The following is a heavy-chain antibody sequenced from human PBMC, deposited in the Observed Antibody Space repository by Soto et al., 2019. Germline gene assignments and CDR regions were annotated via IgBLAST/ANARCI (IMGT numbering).Heavy chain of an antibody. D-gene: IGHD2-2*01. V-gene: IGHV4-30-4*01. CDR3: ARGNVEYVTGMDV. CDR2: IYDSGST. Sequence: VQLQESGPGLVKPSQTLSLTCTVSGGPITNYWSWIRQHPGKGLEGIGYIYDSGSTYYNPSLKSRLTKSLATSKNPLSVKLASVTAADTAVYYGARGNVEYVTGMDVWGQGTTVTVSS. CDR1: GGPITNY. J-gene: IGHJ6*02.